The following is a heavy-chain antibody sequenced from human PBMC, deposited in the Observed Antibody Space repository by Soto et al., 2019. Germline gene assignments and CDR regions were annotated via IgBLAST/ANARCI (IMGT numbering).Heavy chain of an antibody. D-gene: IGHD2-8*01. V-gene: IGHV1-2*04. CDR3: VRGDSTDCSNGGSSFFYNPVVDV. CDR1: GYSFTDYH. J-gene: IGHJ6*02. CDR2: INPKSGGT. Sequence: ASVKGSCKASGYSFTDYHIHWVRQAPGQGLEWLGRINPKSGGTSTAQKFQGWVTMTTDTSISTASMELTRLTSDDTAIYYCVRGDSTDCSNGGSSFFYNPVVDVWG.